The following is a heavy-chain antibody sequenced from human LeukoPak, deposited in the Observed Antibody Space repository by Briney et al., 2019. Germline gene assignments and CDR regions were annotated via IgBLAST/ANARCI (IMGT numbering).Heavy chain of an antibody. CDR2: IYYSGST. J-gene: IGHJ6*03. Sequence: SETLSLTCAVYGGSFSGYYWSWIRQPPGRGLEWIGYIYYSGSTNYNPSLKSRVTISVDTSKNQFSLKLSSVTAADTAVYYCVRGIVVVAQLGYYFYYMDVWGKGTTVTISS. D-gene: IGHD2-15*01. V-gene: IGHV4-59*08. CDR3: VRGIVVVAQLGYYFYYMDV. CDR1: GGSFSGYY.